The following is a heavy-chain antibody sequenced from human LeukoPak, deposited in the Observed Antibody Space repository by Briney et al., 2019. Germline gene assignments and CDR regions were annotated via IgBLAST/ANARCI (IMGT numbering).Heavy chain of an antibody. D-gene: IGHD3-10*01. Sequence: GASVKVSCKASGGTFSSYAISWVRQAPGQGLEWMGGIIPIFGTANYAQKFQGRVTITADKSTSTAYMELSSLRAEDTAVYYCAKLFASGSGSLNFDYWGQGTLVTVSS. V-gene: IGHV1-69*06. CDR3: AKLFASGSGSLNFDY. CDR1: GGTFSSYA. CDR2: IIPIFGTA. J-gene: IGHJ4*02.